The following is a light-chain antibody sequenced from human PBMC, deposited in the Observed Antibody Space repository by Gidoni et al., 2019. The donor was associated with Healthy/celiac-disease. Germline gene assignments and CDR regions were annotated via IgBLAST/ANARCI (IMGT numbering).Light chain of an antibody. J-gene: IGKJ3*01. CDR2: GAS. CDR3: QQYNNWPPIFT. CDR1: QSVSSN. V-gene: IGKV3-15*01. Sequence: EIVMTQSPATRSVSPWERATLSCRASQSVSSNLAWYQQKPGQAPMLLIYGASTRATGIPARFSGSGSGTEFTLTISSLQSEDFAVYYCQQYNNWPPIFTFGPGTKVDIK.